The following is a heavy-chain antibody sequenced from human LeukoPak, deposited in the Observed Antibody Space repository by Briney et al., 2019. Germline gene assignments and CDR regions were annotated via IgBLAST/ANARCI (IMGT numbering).Heavy chain of an antibody. CDR3: AKAFGGNADY. J-gene: IGHJ4*02. CDR1: GFPFSSYT. CDR2: ISGSGSNT. V-gene: IGHV3-23*01. D-gene: IGHD4-23*01. Sequence: PGGYLRLYCAASGFPFSSYTMNWVRQAPGKGLEWVSDISGSGSNTYYTDSVKGRFTISRDNSKNTLYLQMNSLRAEDTAVYYCAKAFGGNADYWGQGTLVTVSS.